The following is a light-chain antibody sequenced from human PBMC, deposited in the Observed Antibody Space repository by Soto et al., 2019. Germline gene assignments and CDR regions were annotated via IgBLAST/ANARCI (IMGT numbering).Light chain of an antibody. Sequence: QSALTQPASVSGSPGQSITLSCTGTSSDIGGYDYVSWYQLHPGKAPKLIIYDVNNRPSGVSNRFSGSKSGNTASLTISGLQAEDEADYYCTSYASGSSHVVFGGGTKLTDL. J-gene: IGLJ2*01. CDR2: DVN. CDR3: TSYASGSSHVV. CDR1: SSDIGGYDY. V-gene: IGLV2-14*01.